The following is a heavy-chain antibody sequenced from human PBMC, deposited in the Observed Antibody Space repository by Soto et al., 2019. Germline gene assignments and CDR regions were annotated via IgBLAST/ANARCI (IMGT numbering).Heavy chain of an antibody. Sequence: AASVKVSCKASGGTFSSYAISWVRQAPGQGLEWMGGIIPIFGTANYAQKFQGRVTITADESTSTAYMELSSLRSEDTAVYYCAGVRGIAAAGRSHWFDPWGQGTLVTVSS. J-gene: IGHJ5*02. CDR2: IIPIFGTA. CDR3: AGVRGIAAAGRSHWFDP. D-gene: IGHD6-13*01. CDR1: GGTFSSYA. V-gene: IGHV1-69*13.